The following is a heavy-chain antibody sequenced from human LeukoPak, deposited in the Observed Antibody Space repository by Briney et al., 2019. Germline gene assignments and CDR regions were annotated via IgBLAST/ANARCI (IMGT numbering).Heavy chain of an antibody. D-gene: IGHD6-19*01. J-gene: IGHJ4*02. CDR3: ARARQWLAYFDY. CDR2: INAGNSNT. V-gene: IGHV1-3*01. CDR1: GYTFTSYA. Sequence: ASVKVSCKASGYTFTSYAMHWVRQAPGQRLEWMGWINAGNSNTKYSQKFQGRVTITRDTSASTAYMELGSLRSEDTAVFYCARARQWLAYFDYWGQGTLVTVSS.